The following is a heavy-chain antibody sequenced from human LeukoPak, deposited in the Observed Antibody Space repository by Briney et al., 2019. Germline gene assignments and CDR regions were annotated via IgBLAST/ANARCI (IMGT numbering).Heavy chain of an antibody. CDR1: GGSISSYY. CDR2: IYYSGST. Sequence: SETLSLTCTVSGGSISSYYWSWIRQPPGKGLEWIGYIYYSGSTNYNPSLKSRVTISVDTSKNQFSLKLSSVTAADTAVYYCARGGGKPLYYYYGMDVWGQGTTVTVSS. V-gene: IGHV4-59*01. D-gene: IGHD4-23*01. J-gene: IGHJ6*02. CDR3: ARGGGKPLYYYYGMDV.